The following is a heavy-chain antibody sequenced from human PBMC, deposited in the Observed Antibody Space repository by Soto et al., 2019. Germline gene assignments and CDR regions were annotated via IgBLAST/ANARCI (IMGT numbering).Heavy chain of an antibody. CDR1: GGSISSGGYY. J-gene: IGHJ5*02. D-gene: IGHD6-25*01. V-gene: IGHV4-31*03. CDR3: AREAAGILNWFDP. Sequence: QVQLQESGPGLVKPSQTLSLTCTVSGGSISSGGYYWSGIRQHPGKGLEWSGYIYYSGSTYYNPSLKSRVTISVDTSKNQFSLKLSSVTAADTAVYYCAREAAGILNWFDPWGQGTLVTVSS. CDR2: IYYSGST.